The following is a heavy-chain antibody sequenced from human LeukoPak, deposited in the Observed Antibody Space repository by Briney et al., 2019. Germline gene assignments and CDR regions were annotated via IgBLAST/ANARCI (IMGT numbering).Heavy chain of an antibody. CDR1: GGSISSGGYY. D-gene: IGHD2-2*01. CDR2: INHSGST. J-gene: IGHJ4*02. CDR3: ARVGDIVVVPAADAYFDY. V-gene: IGHV4-61*08. Sequence: SETLSLTCTVSGGSISSGGYYWSWIRQPPGKGLEWIGEINHSGSTNYNPSLKSRVTISVDTSKNQFSLKLSSVTAADTAVYYCARVGDIVVVPAADAYFDYWGQGTLVTVSS.